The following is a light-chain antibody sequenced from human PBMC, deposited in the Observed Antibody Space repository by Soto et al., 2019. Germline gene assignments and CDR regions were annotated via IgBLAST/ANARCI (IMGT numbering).Light chain of an antibody. CDR1: QTISSW. Sequence: DIQMTQSPSTLSGSVGDRVTITCRASQTISSWLAWYQQKPGKHPKVLIYGASNLQSGVPPRFSGSGSGTDFSLAISSLQPEDSATYYCLQDINYPWTFGQGTKVDIK. V-gene: IGKV1-5*01. CDR2: GAS. CDR3: LQDINYPWT. J-gene: IGKJ1*01.